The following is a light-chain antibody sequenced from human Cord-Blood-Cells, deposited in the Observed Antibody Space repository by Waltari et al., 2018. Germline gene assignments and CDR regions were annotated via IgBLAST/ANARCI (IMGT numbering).Light chain of an antibody. J-gene: IGLJ3*02. V-gene: IGLV2-14*01. CDR3: SSYTSSSNWV. CDR2: DVS. Sequence: QSALTQPASVSGSPGQSITLSCTGTRSDVGGYNSVSWYQQHPGKAPKLMIYDVSNRPSGVSNRFSGSKSGNTASLTISGLQAEDEADYYCSSYTSSSNWVFGGGTKLTVL. CDR1: RSDVGGYNS.